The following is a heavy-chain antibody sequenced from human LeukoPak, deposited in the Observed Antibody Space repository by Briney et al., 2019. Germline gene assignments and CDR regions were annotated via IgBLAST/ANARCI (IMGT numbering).Heavy chain of an antibody. V-gene: IGHV3-23*01. CDR1: GFTFSSYA. CDR3: AKGVYGPYYYYGMDV. CDR2: ISGSGGRT. D-gene: IGHD6-13*01. Sequence: GGSLRLSWAASGFTFSSYAMSWVRQAPGKGLEWVSVISGSGGRTYYADSVKGRFTISRDNSKNTLYLQMNSLRAEDTAVYYCAKGVYGPYYYYGMDVWGQGTTVTVSS. J-gene: IGHJ6*02.